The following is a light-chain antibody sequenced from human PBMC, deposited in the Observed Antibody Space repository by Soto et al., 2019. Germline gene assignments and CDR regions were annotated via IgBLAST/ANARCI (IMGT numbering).Light chain of an antibody. CDR3: QQYNNWPPVYT. CDR2: DAS. J-gene: IGKJ2*01. V-gene: IGKV3D-15*01. Sequence: EIVMTQSPDTLSVSPGERATLSCRASQSVSNKLAWYQQKPGQAPRLLIYDASTRATGVPARFSGSGSGTEFPLTISSLQSEDFAVYYCQQYNNWPPVYTFGQGTTLDIK. CDR1: QSVSNK.